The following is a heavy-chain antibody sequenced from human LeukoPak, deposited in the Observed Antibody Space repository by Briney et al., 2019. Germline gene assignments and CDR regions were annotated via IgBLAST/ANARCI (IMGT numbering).Heavy chain of an antibody. Sequence: PGGSLRLSCAASGFTFSSYWVTWVRQAPGKGLEWVAKIKQDGSEKYYVDSVKGRFTISRDNAKNSLYLQMNSLGAEDTAVYYCARHRDIEVVTPASMDWIDPWGLGTLVTVSS. J-gene: IGHJ5*02. V-gene: IGHV3-7*05. CDR1: GFTFSSYW. CDR2: IKQDGSEK. CDR3: ARHRDIEVVTPASMDWIDP. D-gene: IGHD2-2*01.